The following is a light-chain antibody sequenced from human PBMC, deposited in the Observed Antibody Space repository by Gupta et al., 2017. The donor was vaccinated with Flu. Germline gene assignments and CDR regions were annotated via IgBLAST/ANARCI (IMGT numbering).Light chain of an antibody. CDR3: PAYDSSRSGVV. Sequence: QSVLTQPPSVSGAPVPRVTISCTGSSSNIGAGYDVHWYQKLPGTAPNLLIYGNSNRPSGVPDRFSGSKSGTSASLDITGLQAEDEAEYYCPAYDSSRSGVVFGGGTKMTV. CDR1: SSNIGAGYD. J-gene: IGLJ3*02. V-gene: IGLV1-40*01. CDR2: GNS.